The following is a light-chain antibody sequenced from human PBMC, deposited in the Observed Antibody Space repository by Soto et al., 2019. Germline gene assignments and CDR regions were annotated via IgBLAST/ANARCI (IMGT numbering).Light chain of an antibody. CDR1: SSDVGNYNL. Sequence: QSVLTQPASVSGSPGQSITISCTGTSSDVGNYNLVSWYQHHPGKAPKLIIYEVSKRPSGVSNRFSGSKSGDTASLTISGIKAEDEADYYCCSYAGSNYVFGTGTKVXVL. CDR3: CSYAGSNYV. J-gene: IGLJ1*01. V-gene: IGLV2-23*02. CDR2: EVS.